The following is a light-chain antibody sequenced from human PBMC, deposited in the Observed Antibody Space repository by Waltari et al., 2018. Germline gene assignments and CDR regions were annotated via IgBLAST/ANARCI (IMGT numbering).Light chain of an antibody. J-gene: IGKJ2*01. Sequence: DIQLTKSPSFVSASVGDRVTITCRASQGISSRLAWYQPKPGKAPKLLIYTASTLQSGVPSRFSGSGSGTEFTLIITTLQPEDFATYFCLQAYSFPRTFGQGTKLEIK. CDR1: QGISSR. CDR2: TAS. V-gene: IGKV1-12*01. CDR3: LQAYSFPRT.